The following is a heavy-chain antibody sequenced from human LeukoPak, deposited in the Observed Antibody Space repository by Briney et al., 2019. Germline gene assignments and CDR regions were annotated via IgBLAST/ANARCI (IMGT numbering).Heavy chain of an antibody. V-gene: IGHV3-7*04. CDR3: AREGLVDYGMDV. D-gene: IGHD1-26*01. CDR2: IKQDGSEK. Sequence: GGSLRLSCAASGFTFSSYWMSWVRQAPGKGLKWVANIKQDGSEKYYVDSVKGRFTISRDNAKNSLYLQMDCLRAEDTAVYYCAREGLVDYGMDVWGQGTTVTVSS. CDR1: GFTFSSYW. J-gene: IGHJ6*02.